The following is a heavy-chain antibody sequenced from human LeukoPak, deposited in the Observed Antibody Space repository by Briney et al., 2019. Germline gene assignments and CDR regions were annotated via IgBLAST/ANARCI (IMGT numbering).Heavy chain of an antibody. Sequence: PGGSLRLSCAASGFTFSSYGMHWVRQAPGKGLEWVAVISYDVSNKYYADSVKGRFTISRDNSKNTLYLQMNSLRAEDTAVYYCAKDLEAEGHLLWFGELLSYYYYGMDVWGKGTTVTVSS. D-gene: IGHD3-10*01. V-gene: IGHV3-30*18. CDR3: AKDLEAEGHLLWFGELLSYYYYGMDV. J-gene: IGHJ6*04. CDR1: GFTFSSYG. CDR2: ISYDVSNK.